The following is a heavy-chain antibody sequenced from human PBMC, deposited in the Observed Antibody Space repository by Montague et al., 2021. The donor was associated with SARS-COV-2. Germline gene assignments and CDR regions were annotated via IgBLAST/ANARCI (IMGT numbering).Heavy chain of an antibody. CDR2: INWDDDE. J-gene: IGHJ4*02. CDR1: GFSLSNTRMS. D-gene: IGHD3-10*01. Sequence: PALVKPTQTLTLTCTFSGFSLSNTRMSVGLIRQPPGKALEWLALINWDDDEYYNPSLRTRLTISKDTSKNQVVLVMTNMDPMDTGTYYCDRIQRWGEDYFDFWGQGALVVVAS. V-gene: IGHV2-70*01. CDR3: DRIQRWGEDYFDF.